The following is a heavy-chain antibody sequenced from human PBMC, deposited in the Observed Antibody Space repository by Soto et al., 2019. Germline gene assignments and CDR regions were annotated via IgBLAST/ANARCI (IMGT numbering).Heavy chain of an antibody. Sequence: GESLKISCKGSGYSFTSYWISWVRQMPGKGLEWMGRIDPSDSYTNYSPSFQGHVTISADKSISTAYLQWSSLKASDTAMYYCARHYYDISGYYYDAFDIWGQGTMVTVSS. CDR3: ARHYYDISGYYYDAFDI. V-gene: IGHV5-10-1*01. D-gene: IGHD3-22*01. CDR1: GYSFTSYW. J-gene: IGHJ3*02. CDR2: IDPSDSYT.